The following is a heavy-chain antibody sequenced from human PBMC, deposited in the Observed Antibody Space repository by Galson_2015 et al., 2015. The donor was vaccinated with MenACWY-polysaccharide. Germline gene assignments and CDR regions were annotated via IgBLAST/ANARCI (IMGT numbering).Heavy chain of an antibody. D-gene: IGHD2-2*01. CDR1: GLSFSTYA. V-gene: IGHV3-23*01. CDR3: AKDNSGCTSASCFAFDI. CDR2: FSGSGGGT. Sequence: SLRLPCAASGLSFSTYAITWVRQAPGKGLEWVSAFSGSGGGTKYADSVKGRFTISRDNSKNTLYLQMNSLRAEDTALYYCAKDNSGCTSASCFAFDIWGQGTMVTVSS. J-gene: IGHJ3*02.